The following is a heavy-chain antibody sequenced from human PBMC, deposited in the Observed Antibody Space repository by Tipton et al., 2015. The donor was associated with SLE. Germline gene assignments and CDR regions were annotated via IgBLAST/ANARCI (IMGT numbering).Heavy chain of an antibody. J-gene: IGHJ4*02. D-gene: IGHD6-19*01. CDR3: ARDPVAGNPDYVDY. CDR2: ISYDGNIK. V-gene: IGHV3-30*04. Sequence: QLVQSGGGVVQPGRSLRLSCAASGFTFSSYAMHWVRQTPGKGLEWVAVISYDGNIKYHADSVKGRFTISRDNSQNTLYLQMNSLRAEDTALYYCARDPVAGNPDYVDYWSQGTLVTV. CDR1: GFTFSSYA.